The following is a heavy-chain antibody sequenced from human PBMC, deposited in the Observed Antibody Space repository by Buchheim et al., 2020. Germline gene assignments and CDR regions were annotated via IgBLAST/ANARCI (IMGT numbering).Heavy chain of an antibody. CDR3: ARLPGYSSGWYLDY. CDR2: IYYSGST. J-gene: IGHJ4*02. CDR1: GGSVSSGSYY. D-gene: IGHD6-19*01. Sequence: QVQLQESGPGLVKPSETLSLTCTVSGGSVSSGSYYWSWIRQPPGKGLEWIGYIYYSGSTNYNLSLKSRVTISVDTSKNQFSLKLSSVTAADTAVYYCARLPGYSSGWYLDYWGQGTL. V-gene: IGHV4-61*01.